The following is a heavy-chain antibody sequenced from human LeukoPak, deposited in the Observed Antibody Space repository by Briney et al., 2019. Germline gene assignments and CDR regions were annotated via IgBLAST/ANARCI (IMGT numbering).Heavy chain of an antibody. CDR3: ARDPRAGGYFDY. J-gene: IGHJ4*02. V-gene: IGHV6-1*01. Sequence: SQTLSLNCAITGESVTSNSAACNWIRQSPSACLEWLARTYYRSKWYNDYAVSVKSRITINPDTSKNQFSLQLNSVTPEDTAVYYCARDPRAGGYFDYWGQGTLVTVSS. D-gene: IGHD6-19*01. CDR1: GESVTSNSAA. CDR2: TYYRSKWYN.